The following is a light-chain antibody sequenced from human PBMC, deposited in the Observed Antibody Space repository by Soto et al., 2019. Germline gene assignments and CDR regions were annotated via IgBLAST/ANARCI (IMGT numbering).Light chain of an antibody. CDR3: SSYAGSNTYV. CDR2: EVS. CDR1: SSDIGGYNY. J-gene: IGLJ1*01. V-gene: IGLV2-8*01. Sequence: QSVLAQPPSASGSPGQSVTISCTGTSSDIGGYNYVSWYQQHPGKAPKLMIYEVSKRPSGVPDRFSGSKSGNTASLNVSGLQAEDEADYDCSSYAGSNTYVFGTGTKVTVL.